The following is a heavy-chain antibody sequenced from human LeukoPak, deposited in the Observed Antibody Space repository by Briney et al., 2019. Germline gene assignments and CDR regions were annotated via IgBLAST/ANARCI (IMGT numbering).Heavy chain of an antibody. D-gene: IGHD3-10*01. CDR1: GFTVSSNY. Sequence: GGSLRLSCVASGFTVSSNYMSWVRQAPGKGLEWVSAAYSGGSTYYADSVRGRLTISRDNSKNTLYLQMNSLRAEDTAVYYCAREALGRYYFDLWGRGTLVTVSS. CDR2: AYSGGST. J-gene: IGHJ2*01. V-gene: IGHV3-66*01. CDR3: AREALGRYYFDL.